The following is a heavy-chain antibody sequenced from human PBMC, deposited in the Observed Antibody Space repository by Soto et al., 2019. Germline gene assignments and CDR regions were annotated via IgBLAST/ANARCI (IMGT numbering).Heavy chain of an antibody. Sequence: QVQLVQSGAEVKKPGSSVKVSCKASGGSLSNYGISWVRQAPGQGLEWMGGIIPVFGTANYAQKFQGRVTVPAXEXTXIXYMDVTSLRSEDTAVYYCARGDATKIVVTTPYAMDVWGQGTTVTVSS. CDR2: IIPVFGTA. J-gene: IGHJ6*02. CDR3: ARGDATKIVVTTPYAMDV. CDR1: GGSLSNYG. V-gene: IGHV1-69*12. D-gene: IGHD4-17*01.